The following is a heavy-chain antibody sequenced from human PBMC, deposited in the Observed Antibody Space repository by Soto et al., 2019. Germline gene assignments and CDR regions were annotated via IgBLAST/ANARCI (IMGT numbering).Heavy chain of an antibody. J-gene: IGHJ3*02. Sequence: PGGSLRLSCSASGVTFSSYAMHWVRQAPGKGLERLAVIWYDGSNKYYADSVKGRLTISRDNSKNTLYLQMNSLRADDTAVYYCARGSGDGYNLYAFDIWGHGTMVTVSS. CDR2: IWYDGSNK. CDR3: ARGSGDGYNLYAFDI. D-gene: IGHD5-12*01. CDR1: GVTFSSYA. V-gene: IGHV3-33*08.